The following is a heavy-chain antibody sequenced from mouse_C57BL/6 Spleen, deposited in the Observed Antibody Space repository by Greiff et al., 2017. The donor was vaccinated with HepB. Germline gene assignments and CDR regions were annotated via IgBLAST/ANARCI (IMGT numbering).Heavy chain of an antibody. D-gene: IGHD1-1*01. Sequence: VQLQQSGPELVKPGASVKISCKASGYAFSSSWMNWVKQRPGKGLEWIGRIYPGDGDTNYNGKFKGKATLTADKSSSTAYMQLSSLTSEDSAVYFGARWRDYYGSGAYWGQGTLVTVSA. CDR2: IYPGDGDT. CDR3: ARWRDYYGSGAY. J-gene: IGHJ3*01. V-gene: IGHV1-82*01. CDR1: GYAFSSSW.